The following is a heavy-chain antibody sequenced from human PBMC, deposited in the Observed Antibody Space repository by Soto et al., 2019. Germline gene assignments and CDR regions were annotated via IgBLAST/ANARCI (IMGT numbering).Heavy chain of an antibody. CDR1: GGSISSYY. CDR2: IYYSGST. CDR3: ARGLGYDFWSGYYLGWFDP. J-gene: IGHJ5*02. D-gene: IGHD3-3*01. V-gene: IGHV4-59*01. Sequence: LSLTCTVSGGSISSYYWSWIRQPPGKGLEWIGYIYYSGSTNYNPSLKSRVTISVDTSKNQFSLKLSSVTAADTAVYYCARGLGYDFWSGYYLGWFDPWGQGTLVTVSS.